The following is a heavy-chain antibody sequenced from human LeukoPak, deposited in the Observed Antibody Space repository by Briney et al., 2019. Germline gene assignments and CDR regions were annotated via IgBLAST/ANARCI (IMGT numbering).Heavy chain of an antibody. CDR2: IYYSGST. CDR3: ARESYYDSSGYSHDAFDI. Sequence: SETLSLTCTVSGGSISSSSYYWGWIRQPPGKGLEWIGSIYYSGSTYYNPSLKSRVTISVDTSKNQFSLKLSSATAADTAVYYCARESYYDSSGYSHDAFDIWGQGTMVSVSS. J-gene: IGHJ3*02. D-gene: IGHD3-22*01. CDR1: GGSISSSSYY. V-gene: IGHV4-39*07.